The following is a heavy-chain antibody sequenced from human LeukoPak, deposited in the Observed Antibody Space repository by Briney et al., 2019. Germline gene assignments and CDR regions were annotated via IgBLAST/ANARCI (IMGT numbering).Heavy chain of an antibody. CDR1: GYTFTSYD. D-gene: IGHD3-10*01. Sequence: GASVKVSCKASGYTFTSYDINWVRQATGQGLEWMGWMNPNSGNTGYAQKSQGRVTITRNTSISTAYMELSSLRSEDTAVYYCARVRASGSYYLLDYWGQGTLVTVSS. CDR2: MNPNSGNT. V-gene: IGHV1-8*03. J-gene: IGHJ4*02. CDR3: ARVRASGSYYLLDY.